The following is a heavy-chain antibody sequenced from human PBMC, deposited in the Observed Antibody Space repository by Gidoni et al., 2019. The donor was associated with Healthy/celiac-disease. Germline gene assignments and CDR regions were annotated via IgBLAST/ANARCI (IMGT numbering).Heavy chain of an antibody. CDR2: IKQDGSEK. J-gene: IGHJ4*02. D-gene: IGHD2-15*01. Sequence: EVQLVESGGGLVQPGGSLSLSCAASGFTFSSYWMSWVRQAPGKGLVWVANIKQDGSEKYYVDSVKGRFTISRDDAKNSLYLQMHSLRAEDTAVYYCARGASSSYVYWGQGTLVTVSS. V-gene: IGHV3-7*01. CDR1: GFTFSSYW. CDR3: ARGASSSYVY.